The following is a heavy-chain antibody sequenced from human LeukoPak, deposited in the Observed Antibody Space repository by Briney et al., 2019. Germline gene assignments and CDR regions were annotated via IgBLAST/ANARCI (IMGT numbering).Heavy chain of an antibody. J-gene: IGHJ6*01. CDR1: GFALTGSA. CDR2: IRSKANSYAP. D-gene: IGHD6-6*01. V-gene: IGHV3-73*01. Sequence: GGSLKLSCAASGFALTGSAMHWVSQASGKGLEWVGRIRSKANSYAPAYAASVKGRFTISRDDSKNTTYLQMNSLKTEDTAVYYCTRHSMKQFGGCYYYYYGIEVWGQGTTVTVSS. CDR3: TRHSMKQFGGCYYYYYGIEV.